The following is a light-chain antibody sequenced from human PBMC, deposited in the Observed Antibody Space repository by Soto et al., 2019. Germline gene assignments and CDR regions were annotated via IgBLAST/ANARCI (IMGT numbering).Light chain of an antibody. CDR3: QYYGSSPWT. CDR1: QSVSSNY. CDR2: SAF. V-gene: IGKV3-20*01. J-gene: IGKJ1*01. Sequence: EIVLTQSPGTLSLSQGERGTLSCRASQSVSSNYVAWYQHKPGQAPRLLIYSAFSRATGIPVRFSGSGSGTDFTLTIRRLEPEDFAVYYCQYYGSSPWTFGKGTKVEIK.